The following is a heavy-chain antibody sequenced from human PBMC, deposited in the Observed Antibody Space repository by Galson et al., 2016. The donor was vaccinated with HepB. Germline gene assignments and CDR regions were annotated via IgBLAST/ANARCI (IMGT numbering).Heavy chain of an antibody. Sequence: GFSFDDYAMYWVRQAPGKGLEWVSGINWNGGRIDYADSVKGRFTISRDNAKNSLYLQMNSLRTEDTAFYYGVKDIDDLWSGHSTGFDSWGQGTLVTVSS. V-gene: IGHV3-9*01. J-gene: IGHJ4*02. CDR1: GFSFDDYA. D-gene: IGHD3-3*01. CDR2: INWNGGRI. CDR3: VKDIDDLWSGHSTGFDS.